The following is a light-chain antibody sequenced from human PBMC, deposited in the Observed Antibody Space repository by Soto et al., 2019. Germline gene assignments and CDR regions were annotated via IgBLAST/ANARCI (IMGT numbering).Light chain of an antibody. CDR1: HSICTW. J-gene: IGKJ2*01. CDR3: HQYKSYTPYT. Sequence: DIQMTQSPSALSASLGDRVTITCRASHSICTWLAWYQQRPGKAPKLLIYDASSLGSGVPSRFSGGGSGTEFTLTISSLQPDDFGTYYCHQYKSYTPYTIGQGTKVEIK. CDR2: DAS. V-gene: IGKV1-5*01.